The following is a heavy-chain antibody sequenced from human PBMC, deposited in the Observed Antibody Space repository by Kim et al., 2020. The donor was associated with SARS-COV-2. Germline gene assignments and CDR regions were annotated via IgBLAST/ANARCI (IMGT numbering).Heavy chain of an antibody. D-gene: IGHD3-22*01. V-gene: IGHV3-23*01. CDR2: ISGSGGST. J-gene: IGHJ3*02. CDR3: AKDIYYYDSSGYLGRDAFDI. Sequence: GGSLRLSCAASGFTFSSYAMSWVRQAPGKGLEWVSAISGSGGSTYYADSVKGRFTISRDNSKNTLYLQMNSLRAEDTAVYYCAKDIYYYDSSGYLGRDAFDIWGQATMVTVSS. CDR1: GFTFSSYA.